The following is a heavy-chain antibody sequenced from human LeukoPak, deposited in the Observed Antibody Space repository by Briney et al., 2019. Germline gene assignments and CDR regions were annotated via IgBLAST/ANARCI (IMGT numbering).Heavy chain of an antibody. Sequence: KTSETLSLTCAVYGGSFSGYYWSWIRQPPGKGLEWIGYIYYSGTTNYNPSLKSRVTISVDTSKNQFSLKLSSVTAADTAVYYCARRMYSGSLDYWGQGTLVTVSS. D-gene: IGHD6-6*01. V-gene: IGHV4-59*08. CDR1: GGSFSGYY. J-gene: IGHJ4*02. CDR2: IYYSGTT. CDR3: ARRMYSGSLDY.